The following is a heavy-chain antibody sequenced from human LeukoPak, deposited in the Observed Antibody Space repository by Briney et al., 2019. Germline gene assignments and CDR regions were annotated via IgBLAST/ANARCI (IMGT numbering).Heavy chain of an antibody. CDR3: ARGGPMVRGVTPFDY. J-gene: IGHJ4*02. Sequence: ASVKVSCKASGGTFTNYAINWVRQAPGQGLEWMEGIIPIFGTGNYAQKFQGRVKITADKSTNTAYMELSSLTSEDMAVYYCARGGPMVRGVTPFDYWGQGTLVTVSS. CDR1: GGTFTNYA. V-gene: IGHV1-69*06. CDR2: IIPIFGTG. D-gene: IGHD3-10*01.